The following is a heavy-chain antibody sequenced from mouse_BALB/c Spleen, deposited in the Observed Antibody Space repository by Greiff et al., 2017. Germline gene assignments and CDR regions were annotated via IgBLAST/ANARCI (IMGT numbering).Heavy chain of an antibody. CDR1: GYSITSDYA. CDR2: ISYSGST. V-gene: IGHV3-2*02. D-gene: IGHD2-1*01. Sequence: EVQLQQSGPGLVKPSQSLSLTCTVTGYSITSDYAWNWIRQFPGNKLEWMGYISYSGSTSYNPSLKSRISITRDTSKNQFFLQLNSVTTEDTATYYCASGNHPYYFDYWGQGTTLTVSS. J-gene: IGHJ2*01. CDR3: ASGNHPYYFDY.